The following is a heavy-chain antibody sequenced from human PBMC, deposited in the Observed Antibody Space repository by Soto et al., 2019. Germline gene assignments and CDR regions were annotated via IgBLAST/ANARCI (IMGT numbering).Heavy chain of an antibody. Sequence: ETLSLTCAVYGGSFSGYYWSWIRQPPGKGLEWIGEINHSGSTNYNPSLKSRVTISVDTSKNQFSLKLSSVTAADTAVYYCARGGRYCSSTSCYNYYYYYGMDVWGQGTTVTVSS. CDR2: INHSGST. D-gene: IGHD2-2*02. J-gene: IGHJ6*02. CDR1: GGSFSGYY. V-gene: IGHV4-34*01. CDR3: ARGGRYCSSTSCYNYYYYYGMDV.